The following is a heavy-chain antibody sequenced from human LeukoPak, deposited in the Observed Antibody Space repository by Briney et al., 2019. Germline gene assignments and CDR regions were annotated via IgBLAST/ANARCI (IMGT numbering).Heavy chain of an antibody. CDR1: GGSISSSSYY. CDR3: AREVAGYSYGQTPYYFDY. J-gene: IGHJ4*02. Sequence: SETLSLTCTVSGGSISSSSYYWGCIRQPPGKGLECIGSIYYSGSTYYNPSLKSRVTISVDTSKNQFSLKLSSVTAADTAVYYCAREVAGYSYGQTPYYFDYWGQGTLVTVSS. V-gene: IGHV4-39*07. CDR2: IYYSGST. D-gene: IGHD5-18*01.